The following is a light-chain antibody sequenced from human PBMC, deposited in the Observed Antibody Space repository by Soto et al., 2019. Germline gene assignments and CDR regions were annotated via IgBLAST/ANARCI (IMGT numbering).Light chain of an antibody. CDR2: GAS. CDR3: QQYNNWPPYT. V-gene: IGKV3-15*01. CDR1: QRVSSN. J-gene: IGKJ2*01. Sequence: EIVMTQSPVTLSVSPGERSTLSFMSSQRVSSNVAWYQQKPGQAPRLLIYGASTRATGIPARFSGSGSETEFTLTISSLQSEDFAVYYCQQYNNWPPYTFGQGTKVDIK.